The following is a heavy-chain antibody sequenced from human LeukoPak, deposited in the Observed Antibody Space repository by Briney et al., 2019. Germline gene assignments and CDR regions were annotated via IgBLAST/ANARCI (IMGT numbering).Heavy chain of an antibody. CDR3: TTYGGYEGLSDH. D-gene: IGHD5-12*01. Sequence: PGGSLRLSCAASGFTFRNHAMSWVRQAPGMGLEWVGRIKSTADGGTTDYAAAVQGRFIISRDDSKDTLYLQMNSLKTEDTAMYYCTTYGGYEGLSDHWGQGTLVTVSS. V-gene: IGHV3-15*01. CDR2: IKSTADGGTT. J-gene: IGHJ5*02. CDR1: GFTFRNHA.